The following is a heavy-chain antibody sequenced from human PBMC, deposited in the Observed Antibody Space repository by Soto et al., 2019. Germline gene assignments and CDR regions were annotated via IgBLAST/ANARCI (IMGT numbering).Heavy chain of an antibody. CDR1: GFTFSDYS. J-gene: IGHJ4*02. CDR2: FIRGRSSDII. CDR3: VRDRYCTYGLCYTKCFDF. Sequence: GSLRLSGAASGFTFSDYSMNWVRQAPGKGLELIVYFIRGRSSDIIYCADSVEGRVTVTRDNANISRFLQMNSLRDEDTAVYYCVRDRYCTYGLCYTKCFDFLCQGALVT. D-gene: IGHD2-8*01. V-gene: IGHV3-48*02.